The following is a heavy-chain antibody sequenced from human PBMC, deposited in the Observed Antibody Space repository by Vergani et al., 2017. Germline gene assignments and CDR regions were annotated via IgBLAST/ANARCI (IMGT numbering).Heavy chain of an antibody. CDR1: GFTFGDYA. CDR3: ARDSEVVPAALCFDY. D-gene: IGHD2-2*01. Sequence: EVQLVESGGGLVQPGRSLRLSCTASGFTFGDYAMSWFRQAPGKGLEWVGFIRSKAYGGTTEYAASVKGRFTISRDDSKSIAYLQMNSLKTEDTAVYYCARDSEVVPAALCFDYWGQGTLVTVSS. V-gene: IGHV3-49*03. J-gene: IGHJ4*02. CDR2: IRSKAYGGTT.